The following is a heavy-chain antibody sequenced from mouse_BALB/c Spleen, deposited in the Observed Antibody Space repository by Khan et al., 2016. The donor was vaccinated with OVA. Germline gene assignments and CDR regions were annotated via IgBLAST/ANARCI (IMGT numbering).Heavy chain of an antibody. V-gene: IGHV5-12-2*01. CDR1: RFTFSSNT. Sequence: EVQLVESGGGLVQPGGSLKLSCAASRFTFSSNTMSWVRQTPEKRLEWVAYITNGGGSTYYPDTVKGRFTISRDNAKNTLYLQMSSLKSEDTAMYYCARVPTFITTALDYWGQGTSVTVSS. CDR2: ITNGGGST. J-gene: IGHJ4*01. D-gene: IGHD1-2*01. CDR3: ARVPTFITTALDY.